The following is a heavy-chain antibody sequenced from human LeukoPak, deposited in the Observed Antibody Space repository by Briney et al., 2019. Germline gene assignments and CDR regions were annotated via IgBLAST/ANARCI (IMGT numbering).Heavy chain of an antibody. CDR3: ERETSSGYLFKPASYFDY. CDR1: VGSISSSSYY. CDR2: IYYSGNT. V-gene: IGHV4-39*01. D-gene: IGHD3-22*01. J-gene: IGHJ4*02. Sequence: SETLSLTCIVCVGSISSSSYYWGWIRQPPGKGLEWIGTIYYSGNTYYNPSLKSRVTISVDTSKTQFSLKLSSVTHADTAVYYCERETSSGYLFKPASYFDYWGQGTLVTVSS.